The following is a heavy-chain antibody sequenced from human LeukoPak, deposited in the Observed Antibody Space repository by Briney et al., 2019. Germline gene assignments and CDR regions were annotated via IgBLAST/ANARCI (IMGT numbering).Heavy chain of an antibody. Sequence: RPGGSLRLSCAASGFTLSSYPMHWVRQAPGKGLEWVTFMSSDGSNKYYADSAKGRFTISRDNSKNTLYLQMNSLRVEDTAVYYCAKVGDPYIIVVPAAHFDSWGQGILVTVSS. CDR3: AKVGDPYIIVVPAAHFDS. J-gene: IGHJ4*02. V-gene: IGHV3-30-3*01. D-gene: IGHD2-2*01. CDR1: GFTLSSYP. CDR2: MSSDGSNK.